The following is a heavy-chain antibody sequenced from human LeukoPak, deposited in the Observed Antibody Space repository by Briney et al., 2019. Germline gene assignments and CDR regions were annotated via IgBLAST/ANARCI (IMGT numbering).Heavy chain of an antibody. CDR3: ARDNSVGDYAWWFDP. J-gene: IGHJ5*02. D-gene: IGHD1-26*01. Sequence: ASVKVSCKASGYTFTSYYMHWVRQAPGQGLEWMGIINPSGGSTSYAQKFQGRVTMTRDMSTSTVYVELSSLRSEDTAVYYCARDNSVGDYAWWFDPWGQGTLVTVSS. V-gene: IGHV1-46*01. CDR2: INPSGGST. CDR1: GYTFTSYY.